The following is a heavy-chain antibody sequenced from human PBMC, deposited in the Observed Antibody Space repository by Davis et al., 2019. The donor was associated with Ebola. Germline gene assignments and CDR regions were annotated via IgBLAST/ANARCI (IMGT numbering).Heavy chain of an antibody. J-gene: IGHJ6*02. Sequence: SVKVSCKASGGTFSSYAISWVRQAPGQGLEWMGGIIPIFGTANYAQKFQGRVTITADESTSTAYMELSSLRSEDTAVYYCARGSTMTISYYYYGMDVWGQGTTVTVSS. CDR3: ARGSTMTISYYYYGMDV. CDR1: GGTFSSYA. D-gene: IGHD3-22*01. V-gene: IGHV1-69*13. CDR2: IIPIFGTA.